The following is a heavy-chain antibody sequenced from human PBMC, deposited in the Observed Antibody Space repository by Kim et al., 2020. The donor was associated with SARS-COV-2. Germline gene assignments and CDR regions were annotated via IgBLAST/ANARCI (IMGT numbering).Heavy chain of an antibody. CDR3: GRGEDFTWPLGTY. V-gene: IGHV4-34*01. Sequence: SETLSLTCAXSGGSLSAYHWYWIRQPPGKGLEWIGEFSETGRTSYSPSVRGRVTISIDAPKNHVFLTLTSLTAADTAVYYCGRGEDFTWPLGTYWGQGPLVTVSS. CDR2: FSETGRT. D-gene: IGHD2-15*01. CDR1: GGSLSAYH. J-gene: IGHJ4*02.